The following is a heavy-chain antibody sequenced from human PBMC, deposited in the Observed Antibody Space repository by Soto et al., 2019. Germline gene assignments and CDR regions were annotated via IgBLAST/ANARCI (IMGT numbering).Heavy chain of an antibody. CDR3: AKGWLYGETRTADFHI. Sequence: GGSLRLSCAASGFTFNTYAMTWVRQAPGNGLECVSIISSSGGSTFYADSLKGRFTISRDNSQNTLHLQTNRLRANDTPIYLCAKGWLYGETRTADFHIWRQETKVNVSS. CDR2: ISSSGGST. D-gene: IGHD5-18*01. V-gene: IGHV3-23*01. CDR1: GFTFNTYA. J-gene: IGHJ3*02.